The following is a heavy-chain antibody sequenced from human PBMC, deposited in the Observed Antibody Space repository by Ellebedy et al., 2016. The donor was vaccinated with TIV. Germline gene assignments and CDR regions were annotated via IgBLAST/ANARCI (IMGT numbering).Heavy chain of an antibody. D-gene: IGHD3-22*01. CDR3: ARDHTYYFDSRGYYRHDYYYYGMDV. V-gene: IGHV1-46*01. J-gene: IGHJ6*02. CDR1: GYTFTSYY. Sequence: ASVKVSCKASGYTFTSYYMHWVRQAPGQGLEWMGIINPSGGGTSYAQKFQGRVTMNRDTSTSTVYMELSSLRSEDTAVYYCARDHTYYFDSRGYYRHDYYYYGMDVWGQGTTVTVSS. CDR2: INPSGGGT.